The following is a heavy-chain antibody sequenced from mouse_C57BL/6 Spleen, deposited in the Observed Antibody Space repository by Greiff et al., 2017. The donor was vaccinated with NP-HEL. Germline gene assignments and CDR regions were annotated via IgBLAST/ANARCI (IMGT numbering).Heavy chain of an antibody. D-gene: IGHD2-3*01. CDR1: GFTFSDYG. V-gene: IGHV5-17*01. CDR2: ISSGSSTI. Sequence: EVKLVESGGGLVKPGGSLKLSCAASGFTFSDYGMHWVRQAPEKGLEWVAYISSGSSTIYYADTVKGRFTISRDNDKNTLFLQMTSLRSEDTAMYYCANGYYGFYAMDYWGQGTSVTVSS. J-gene: IGHJ4*01. CDR3: ANGYYGFYAMDY.